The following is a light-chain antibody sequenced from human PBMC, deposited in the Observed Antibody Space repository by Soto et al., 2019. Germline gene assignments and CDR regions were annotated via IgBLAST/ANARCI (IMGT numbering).Light chain of an antibody. V-gene: IGLV2-8*01. CDR2: EVS. CDR1: SSDVGGYNY. CDR3: NSYAGSNNCV. Sequence: QSVLTQPPSASGSPGQSVTISCTGTSSDVGGYNYVSWYQQHPGKAPKLVIYEVSKRPSGVPDRFSGSKSGNTASLTVSGLQAEDEADYYCNSYAGSNNCVFGGGTKLTVL. J-gene: IGLJ3*02.